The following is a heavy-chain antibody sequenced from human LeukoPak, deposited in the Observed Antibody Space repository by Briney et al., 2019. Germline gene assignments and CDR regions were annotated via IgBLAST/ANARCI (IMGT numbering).Heavy chain of an antibody. D-gene: IGHD3-22*01. Sequence: GASVKVSCKASGFTFTSSAVQWVRQARGQRLEWIGWIVVGSGNTNYAQKFQERVTITRDVSTSTAYMELSSLRSEDTAVYYCAAGPYYYDSSGYYYYYYGMDVWGQGTTVTVSS. CDR2: IVVGSGNT. CDR3: AAGPYYYDSSGYYYYYYGMDV. V-gene: IGHV1-58*01. CDR1: GFTFTSSA. J-gene: IGHJ6*02.